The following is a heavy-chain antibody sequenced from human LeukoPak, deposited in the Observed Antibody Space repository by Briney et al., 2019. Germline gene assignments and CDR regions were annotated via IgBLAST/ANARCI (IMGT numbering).Heavy chain of an antibody. CDR2: ISYDGSNK. J-gene: IGHJ4*02. V-gene: IGHV3-30*18. D-gene: IGHD2-2*01. Sequence: GGSLRLSCAASGFTFSSYGMHWVRQAPGKGLAWVAVISYDGSNKYYAYSVKGRFTISRDNSKNTLYLQMNSLRAEDTAVYYCAKGGCSSTSCYVWTSPDYWGQGTLVTVSS. CDR1: GFTFSSYG. CDR3: AKGGCSSTSCYVWTSPDY.